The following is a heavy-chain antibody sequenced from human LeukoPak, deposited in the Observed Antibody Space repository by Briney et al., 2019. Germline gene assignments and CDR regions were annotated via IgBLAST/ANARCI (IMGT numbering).Heavy chain of an antibody. CDR3: ARAGGNLTAFDI. V-gene: IGHV4-61*02. Sequence: PSQTLSLTCTVSGGSISSGSYYWSWIRQPAGKGLEWIGRIYTSGSTNYNPSLKSRVTISVDTSKNQFSLKLSSVTAADTAVYYCARAGGNLTAFDIWGQGTMVTVPS. CDR2: IYTSGST. CDR1: GGSISSGSYY. J-gene: IGHJ3*02. D-gene: IGHD4-23*01.